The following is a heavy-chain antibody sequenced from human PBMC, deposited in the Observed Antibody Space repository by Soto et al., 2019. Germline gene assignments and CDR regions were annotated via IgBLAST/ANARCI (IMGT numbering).Heavy chain of an antibody. CDR2: IYYSGST. J-gene: IGHJ4*02. D-gene: IGHD2-8*01. Sequence: SETLSLTCTVSGGSISSGGYYWSWIRQHPGKGLEWIGYIYYSGSTYYNPSLKSRVTISADTSKNQFSLKLSSVTAADTAVYYCARVQLMVYDYWGQGTLVTVSS. CDR1: GGSISSGGYY. CDR3: ARVQLMVYDY. V-gene: IGHV4-31*03.